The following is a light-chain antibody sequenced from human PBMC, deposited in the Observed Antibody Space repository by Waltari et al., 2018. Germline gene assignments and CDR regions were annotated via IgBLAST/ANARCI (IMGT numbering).Light chain of an antibody. CDR3: QQYYNTPLT. CDR2: WAS. V-gene: IGKV4-1*01. CDR1: LSVFYSSNNKNY. J-gene: IGKJ4*01. Sequence: DIVMTQSPDSLAVFLGERATINCKSSLSVFYSSNNKNYLAWYQQKPGQPPKLLIYWASTRESGVPDRFSGSGSGTDFTLTISSLQAEDVAVYYCQQYYNTPLTFGGGTKVEIK.